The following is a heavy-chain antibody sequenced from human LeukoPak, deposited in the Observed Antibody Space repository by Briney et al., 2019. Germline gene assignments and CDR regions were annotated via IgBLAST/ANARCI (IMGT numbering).Heavy chain of an antibody. Sequence: GASVKVSCKASGYTFIGYYMHWVRQAPGQGLEWMGYNNPSNGDTHYAQNFQGRVTLTRDTSISTAFMEMSGLGSDDTAVYYCARLTGTTRSWGQGTLVTVSS. D-gene: IGHD1-7*01. J-gene: IGHJ5*02. V-gene: IGHV1-2*02. CDR1: GYTFIGYY. CDR2: NNPSNGDT. CDR3: ARLTGTTRS.